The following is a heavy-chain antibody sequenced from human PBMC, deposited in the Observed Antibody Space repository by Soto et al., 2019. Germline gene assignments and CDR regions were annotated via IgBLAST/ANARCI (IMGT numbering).Heavy chain of an antibody. CDR3: ARDRRTGIAVAGNRYYYYYDMDV. Sequence: SQTLSLTCAISGDSVSSNSAAWNWIRQSPSRGLEWLGRTYYRSKWYNDYAVSVKSRITINPDTSKNQFSLQLNSVTPEDTAVYYCARDRRTGIAVAGNRYYYYYDMDVRGQGTTVTVSS. J-gene: IGHJ6*02. CDR2: TYYRSKWYN. D-gene: IGHD6-19*01. CDR1: GDSVSSNSAA. V-gene: IGHV6-1*01.